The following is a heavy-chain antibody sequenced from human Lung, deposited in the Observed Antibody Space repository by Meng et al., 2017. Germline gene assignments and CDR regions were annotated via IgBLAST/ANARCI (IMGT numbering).Heavy chain of an antibody. Sequence: ASVKVSCKASGYTFTSYYMHWVRQAPGQGLEWMGIINPSGGSTSYAQKFQGRVTMTRDTSTSTVYMELSSLRSEDTAVYYCARVGKLAYCGGECRDYWGQGTLVTVSS. J-gene: IGHJ4*02. CDR3: ARVGKLAYCGGECRDY. D-gene: IGHD2-21*01. CDR2: INPSGGST. CDR1: GYTFTSYY. V-gene: IGHV1-46*01.